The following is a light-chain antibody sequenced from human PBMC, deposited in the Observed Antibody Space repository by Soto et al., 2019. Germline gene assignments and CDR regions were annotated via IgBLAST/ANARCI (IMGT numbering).Light chain of an antibody. CDR3: CSYAADSTFV. CDR1: SSDVGTYNL. J-gene: IGLJ1*01. CDR2: GVS. Sequence: QSALTQPASVSGSPEQSITISCTGTSSDVGTYNLVSWYQQHPGRAPQLMIYGVSKRPSGISNRFSGSKSGNTASLTIAGLQAEDEADYDCCSYAADSTFVFGTGTKLTVL. V-gene: IGLV2-23*02.